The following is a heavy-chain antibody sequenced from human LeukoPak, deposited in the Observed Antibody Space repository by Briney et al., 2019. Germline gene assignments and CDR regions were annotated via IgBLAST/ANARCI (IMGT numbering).Heavy chain of an antibody. CDR2: IYYSGST. Sequence: KASETLSLTCTVSGGSISSSSYYWGWIRQPPGEGLEWIGSIYYSGSTYYNPSLKSRVTISVDTSKNQFSLKLSSVTAADTAVYYCARSFWNDAPWFDPWGQGTLVTVSS. V-gene: IGHV4-39*01. J-gene: IGHJ5*02. D-gene: IGHD1-1*01. CDR1: GGSISSSSYY. CDR3: ARSFWNDAPWFDP.